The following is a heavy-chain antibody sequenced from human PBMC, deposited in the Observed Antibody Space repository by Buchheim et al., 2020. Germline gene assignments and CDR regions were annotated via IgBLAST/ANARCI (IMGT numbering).Heavy chain of an antibody. CDR3: AGGSGYSIDFDY. J-gene: IGHJ4*02. CDR1: GGSISSYY. CDR2: IYYSGST. Sequence: QVQLQESGPGLVKPSETLSLTCTVSGGSISSYYWSWIRQPPGKGLEWIGYIYYSGSTNYNPSLKSRVTMSVDTSKNQFSLKLSSVTAADTAVYYCAGGSGYSIDFDYWGQGTL. D-gene: IGHD3-22*01. V-gene: IGHV4-59*12.